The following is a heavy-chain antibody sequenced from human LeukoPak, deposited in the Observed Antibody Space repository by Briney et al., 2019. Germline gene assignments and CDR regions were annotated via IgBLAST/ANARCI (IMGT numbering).Heavy chain of an antibody. V-gene: IGHV3-20*04. CDR2: INWNGGST. CDR1: GFTFSNHE. J-gene: IGHJ4*02. D-gene: IGHD4-17*01. CDR3: ARVAVTTYWEY. Sequence: GGSLRLSCAASGFTFSNHEMNWVRQAPGKGLEWVSGINWNGGSTGYADSVKGRFTISRDNAKNSLYLQMNSLRAEDTALYYCARVAVTTYWEYWGQGTLVTVSS.